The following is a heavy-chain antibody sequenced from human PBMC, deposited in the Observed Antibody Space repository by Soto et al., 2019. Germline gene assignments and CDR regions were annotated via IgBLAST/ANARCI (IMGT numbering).Heavy chain of an antibody. CDR2: ISYDGSNK. D-gene: IGHD1-26*01. V-gene: IGHV3-30-3*01. J-gene: IGHJ6*02. Sequence: QVQLVESGGGVVQPGRSLRLSCAASGFTFSSYAMHWVRQAPGKGLEWVAVISYDGSNKYYADSVKGRFTISRDNSKNTLYLQMNSLRAEDTAVYYCARDRVGATSFDYYYYGMDVWGQGTTVTVSS. CDR3: ARDRVGATSFDYYYYGMDV. CDR1: GFTFSSYA.